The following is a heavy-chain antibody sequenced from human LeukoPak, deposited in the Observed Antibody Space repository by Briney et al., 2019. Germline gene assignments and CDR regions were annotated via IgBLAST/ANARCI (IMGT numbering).Heavy chain of an antibody. D-gene: IGHD3-22*01. CDR1: GGSISSYY. V-gene: IGHV4-59*01. CDR3: ARVIVASGYYVYYYYYMDV. Sequence: SETLSLTCTVSGGSISSYYWSWIRQPPGKGLEWIGYIYYSGSTNYNPSLKSRVTISVDTSKNQFSLKLSSVTAAGTAVYYCARVIVASGYYVYYYYYMDVWGKGTTVTVSS. J-gene: IGHJ6*03. CDR2: IYYSGST.